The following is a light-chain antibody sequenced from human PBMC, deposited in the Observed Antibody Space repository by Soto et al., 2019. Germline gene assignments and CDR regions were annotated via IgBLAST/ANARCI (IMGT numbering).Light chain of an antibody. CDR1: QSISSW. Sequence: DIQMTQSPSTLSASVGDRVTITCRASQSISSWLAWYQQKPGKAPNLLIFSASGLERGVPSRFSGRGSGTEFTLTISSLQPDDFATYYCQEYNGNSGLTFGGGTKVEIK. V-gene: IGKV1-5*03. CDR3: QEYNGNSGLT. CDR2: SAS. J-gene: IGKJ4*01.